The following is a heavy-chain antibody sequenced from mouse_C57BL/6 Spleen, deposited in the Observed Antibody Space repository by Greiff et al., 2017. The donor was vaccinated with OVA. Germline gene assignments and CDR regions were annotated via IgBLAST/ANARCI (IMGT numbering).Heavy chain of an antibody. CDR3: ARGLGKLFFDY. CDR1: GYSFTGYY. CDR2: INPSTGGT. D-gene: IGHD3-3*01. V-gene: IGHV1-42*01. J-gene: IGHJ2*01. Sequence: EVQLQQSGPELVKPGASVKISCKASGYSFTGYYMNWVKQSPEKSLEWIGEINPSTGGTTYNQKFKAKATLTVDKSSSTAYMQLKSLTSEDSAVYYCARGLGKLFFDYWGQGTTLTVSS.